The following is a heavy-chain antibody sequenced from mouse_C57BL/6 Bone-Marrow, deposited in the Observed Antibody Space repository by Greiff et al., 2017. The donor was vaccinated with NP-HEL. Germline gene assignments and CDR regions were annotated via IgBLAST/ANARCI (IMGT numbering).Heavy chain of an antibody. CDR2: INPNNGGT. J-gene: IGHJ2*01. CDR3: ARSSNSPDY. D-gene: IGHD2-12*01. Sequence: VQLQQSGPELVKPGASVKISCKASGYTFTDYYMNWVKQSHGKSLEWIGDINPNNGGTSYNQKFKGKATLTVDKSSSTAYMELRSLTSEDSAVYYCARSSNSPDYWGQGTTLTVSS. CDR1: GYTFTDYY. V-gene: IGHV1-26*01.